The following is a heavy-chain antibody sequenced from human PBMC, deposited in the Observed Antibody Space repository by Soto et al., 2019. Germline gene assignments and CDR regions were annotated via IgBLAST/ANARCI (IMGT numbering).Heavy chain of an antibody. CDR3: ARNPSGLYAIHAAFDI. CDR2: ISSSSSYI. J-gene: IGHJ3*02. Sequence: PGGSLRLSCAASGFTFSSYSMSWVRQAPGKGLEWVSSISSSSSYIYYADSVKGRFTISRDNAKNSLYLQMNSLRAEDTAVYYCARNPSGLYAIHAAFDIWGQGTMVTVSS. V-gene: IGHV3-21*01. CDR1: GFTFSSYS. D-gene: IGHD2-8*01.